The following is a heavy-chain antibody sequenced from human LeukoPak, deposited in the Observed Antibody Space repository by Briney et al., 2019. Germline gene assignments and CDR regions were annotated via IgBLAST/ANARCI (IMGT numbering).Heavy chain of an antibody. CDR1: GYSFASYW. Sequence: AGESLRISCKGSGYSFASYWISWVRQMPGKGLEWMGRIDPSDSYTNYSPSFQGHVTISADKTISTAYLQWSSLKASDTAMYYCARHRDNGFADYFDYWGQGTLVTVSS. CDR2: IDPSDSYT. V-gene: IGHV5-10-1*01. J-gene: IGHJ4*02. CDR3: ARHRDNGFADYFDY. D-gene: IGHD1-1*01.